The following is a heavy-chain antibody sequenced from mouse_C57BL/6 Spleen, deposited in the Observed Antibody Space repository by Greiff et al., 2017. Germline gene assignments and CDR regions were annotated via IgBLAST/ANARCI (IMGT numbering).Heavy chain of an antibody. J-gene: IGHJ1*03. CDR1: GFSLTSYA. CDR2: IWTGGGT. V-gene: IGHV2-9-1*01. D-gene: IGHD2-1*01. CDR3: ASSSYGNYSYWYFDV. Sequence: VQLQQSGPGLVAPSQSLSITCTVSGFSLTSYAISWVRQPPGKGLEWLGVIWTGGGTNYNSALKSRLSISKDNSKSQVFLKMNSLQTDDTARYYCASSSYGNYSYWYFDVWGTGTTVTVSS.